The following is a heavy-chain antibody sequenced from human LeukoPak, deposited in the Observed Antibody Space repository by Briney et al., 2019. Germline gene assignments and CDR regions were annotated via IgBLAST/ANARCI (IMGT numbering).Heavy chain of an antibody. CDR2: IIPIFGTA. CDR3: ASQSHITMIRGVINFDY. CDR1: GYTFTGYY. Sequence: GASVKVSCKASGYTFTGYYMHWVRQAPGQGLEWMGGIIPIFGTANYAQKFQGRVTITADESTNTAYMELSSLKFEDTAVYYCASQSHITMIRGVINFDYWGQGTLVTVSS. V-gene: IGHV1-69*13. D-gene: IGHD3-10*01. J-gene: IGHJ4*02.